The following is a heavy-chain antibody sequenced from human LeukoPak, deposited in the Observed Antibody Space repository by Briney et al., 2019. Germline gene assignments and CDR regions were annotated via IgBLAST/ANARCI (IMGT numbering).Heavy chain of an antibody. CDR2: ISSSSSYI. CDR1: GFTFSSYS. CDR3: ARDSLHYYDSSGYYPDC. J-gene: IGHJ4*02. D-gene: IGHD3-22*01. Sequence: GGSLRLSCAASGFTFSSYSMNWVRQAPGKGLEWVSSISSSSSYIYYADSVKGRFTISRDNAKNSLYLQMNSLRAEDTAVYYCARDSLHYYDSSGYYPDCWGQGTLVTVSS. V-gene: IGHV3-21*01.